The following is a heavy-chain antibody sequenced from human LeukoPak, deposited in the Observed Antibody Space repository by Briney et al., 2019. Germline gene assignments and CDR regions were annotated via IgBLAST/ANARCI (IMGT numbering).Heavy chain of an antibody. CDR2: ISGRGDGT. J-gene: IGHJ4*02. Sequence: GGSLRLSCAASGFTFSNFAMNWVRRAPGKGLEWVSTISGRGDGTYYADSVKGRFTISRDNSKNTPFLQMSNLSADDTALYYCAKGRLQEGTVFRGVITPVDYWGQGTLVTVTS. D-gene: IGHD3-10*01. CDR1: GFTFSNFA. V-gene: IGHV3-23*01. CDR3: AKGRLQEGTVFRGVITPVDY.